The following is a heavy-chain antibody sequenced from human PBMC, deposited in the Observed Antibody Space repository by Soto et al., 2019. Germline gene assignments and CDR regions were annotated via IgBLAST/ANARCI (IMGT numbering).Heavy chain of an antibody. Sequence: SETLSLTCAVYGGSFSGYYWSWIRQPPGKGLEWIGELIIVGSTNYNPSFKIRVTISVDTSKNQFSLKLSSVTAADTAVYYCARLVAGTRNVYYFDYWGQGTLVTVSS. CDR3: ARLVAGTRNVYYFDY. V-gene: IGHV4-34*12. D-gene: IGHD6-19*01. CDR2: LIIVGST. CDR1: GGSFSGYY. J-gene: IGHJ4*02.